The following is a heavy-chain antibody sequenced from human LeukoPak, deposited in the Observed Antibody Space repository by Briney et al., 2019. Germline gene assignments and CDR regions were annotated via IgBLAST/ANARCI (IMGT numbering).Heavy chain of an antibody. J-gene: IGHJ1*01. CDR2: IYYSGST. CDR1: GGSISSYY. Sequence: SEALSLTCTVSGGSISSYYWSWIRQPPGKGLEWIGYIYYSGSTNYNPSLRSRVTISVDTSKNQFSLKLSSVTAADTAVYYCAGHDSSGTYFQHWGQGTLVTVSS. CDR3: AGHDSSGTYFQH. V-gene: IGHV4-59*01. D-gene: IGHD3-22*01.